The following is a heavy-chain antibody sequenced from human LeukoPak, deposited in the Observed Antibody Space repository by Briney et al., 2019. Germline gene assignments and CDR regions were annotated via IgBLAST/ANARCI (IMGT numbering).Heavy chain of an antibody. CDR3: ARPTPPSPRYFAGYYYYGMDV. CDR2: IYHSGST. V-gene: IGHV4-30-2*01. CDR1: GGSISSGGYY. J-gene: IGHJ6*02. D-gene: IGHD3-9*01. Sequence: SQTLSLTCTVSGGSISSGGYYWSWIRQPPGKGLEWIGYIYHSGSTYYNPSLKSRVTISVDRSKNQFSLKLSSVTAADTAVYYCARPTPPSPRYFAGYYYYGMDVWGQGTTVTVSS.